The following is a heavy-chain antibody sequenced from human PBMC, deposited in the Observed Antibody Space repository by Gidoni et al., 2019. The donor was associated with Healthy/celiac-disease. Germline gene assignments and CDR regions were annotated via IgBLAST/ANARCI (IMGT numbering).Heavy chain of an antibody. J-gene: IGHJ4*02. Sequence: EVQLVESGGGLVKPGGSLRLSCAASGFTFSSYSMNWVRQAPGKGLEWVSSISSSSSYIYYADSVKGRFTISRDNAKNSLYLQMNSLRAEDTAVYYCASGYYYDSSGYYYVGYWGQGTLVTVSS. D-gene: IGHD3-22*01. CDR3: ASGYYYDSSGYYYVGY. CDR1: GFTFSSYS. CDR2: ISSSSSYI. V-gene: IGHV3-21*01.